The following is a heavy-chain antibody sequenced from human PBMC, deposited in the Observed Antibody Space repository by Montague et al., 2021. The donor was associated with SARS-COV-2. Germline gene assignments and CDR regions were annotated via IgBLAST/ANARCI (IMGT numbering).Heavy chain of an antibody. CDR1: GFSLRSDDEG. V-gene: IGHV2-5*01. J-gene: IGHJ4*02. Sequence: PALVKPTQTLTLTCTFSGFSLRSDDEGVAWIRQSPGQALEWLAVIYWNGDKRYSPSLQRRLTITKDTSENQVVLTMTNMDPVDTATYYCAHRVMIRGLIFDYWGQGTLVTVSS. D-gene: IGHD3-10*01. CDR2: IYWNGDK. CDR3: AHRVMIRGLIFDY.